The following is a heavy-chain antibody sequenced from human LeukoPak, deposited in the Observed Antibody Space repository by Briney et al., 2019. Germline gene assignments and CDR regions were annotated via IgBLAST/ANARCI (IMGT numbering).Heavy chain of an antibody. V-gene: IGHV4-59*01. CDR2: IYYSGST. Sequence: TSETLSLTCTVSGGSISSYYWSWIRQPPGKGLEWIGYIYYSGSTNYNPSLKSRVTISVDTSKNQFSLKPSSVTAADTAVYYCARGSIAAAGPEVGSYYFDYWGQGTLVTVSS. D-gene: IGHD6-13*01. J-gene: IGHJ4*02. CDR1: GGSISSYY. CDR3: ARGSIAAAGPEVGSYYFDY.